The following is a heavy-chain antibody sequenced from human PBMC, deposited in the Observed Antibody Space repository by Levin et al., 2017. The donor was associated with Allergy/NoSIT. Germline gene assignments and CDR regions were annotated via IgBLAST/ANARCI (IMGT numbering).Heavy chain of an antibody. Sequence: GASVKVSCAASGFTFSSYWMSWVRQAPGKGLEWVANIKQDGSEKYYVDSVKGRFTISRDNAKNSLYLQMNSLRAEDTAVYYCAREGPPNDFWSGYYTGREYNWFDPWGQGTLVTVSS. V-gene: IGHV3-7*03. CDR2: IKQDGSEK. CDR1: GFTFSSYW. J-gene: IGHJ5*02. CDR3: AREGPPNDFWSGYYTGREYNWFDP. D-gene: IGHD3-3*01.